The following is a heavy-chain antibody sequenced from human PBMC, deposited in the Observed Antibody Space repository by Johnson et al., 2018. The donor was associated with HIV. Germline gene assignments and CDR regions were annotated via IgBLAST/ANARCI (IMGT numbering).Heavy chain of an antibody. V-gene: IGHV3-66*01. D-gene: IGHD6-19*01. Sequence: VQLVESGGGLVQPGGSLRLSCAASGFTVSSNYMSWVRQAPGKGLEWVSVIYSGGSTYYADSVKGRFTISRDNSKNTLYLQMTSLRAEDTAVYYCARGGYSSGWIYAFDIWGQGTMVTVSS. CDR2: IYSGGST. CDR3: ARGGYSSGWIYAFDI. CDR1: GFTVSSNY. J-gene: IGHJ3*02.